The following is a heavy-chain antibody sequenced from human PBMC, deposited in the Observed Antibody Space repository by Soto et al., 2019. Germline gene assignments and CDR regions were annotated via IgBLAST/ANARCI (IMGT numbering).Heavy chain of an antibody. J-gene: IGHJ5*02. CDR1: GFTFSSYA. D-gene: IGHD5-12*01. CDR3: AKRKGRDGYKAWFDP. CDR2: ISGSGGST. Sequence: PGGSLRLSCAASGFTFSSYAMSWVRQAPGKGLEWVSAISGSGGSTYYADSVKGRFTISRDNSKNTLYLQMNSLRAEDTAVYYCAKRKGRDGYKAWFDPWGQGTLVTVSS. V-gene: IGHV3-23*01.